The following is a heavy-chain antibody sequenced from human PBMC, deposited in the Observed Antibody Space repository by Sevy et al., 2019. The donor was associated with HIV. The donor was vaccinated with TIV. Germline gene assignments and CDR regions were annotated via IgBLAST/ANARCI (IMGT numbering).Heavy chain of an antibody. CDR1: GGSISSSAYY. CDR2: IFYSGSA. J-gene: IGHJ4*02. CDR3: ARQGGVVDRAFDF. V-gene: IGHV4-39*01. D-gene: IGHD3-10*01. Sequence: SETLSLTCTVSGGSISSSAYYWGWLRQPPGKGLDWIANIFYSGSAYYNPSLSDRVTISVDTSKNQFSLRLNSVTAADTAVYYCARQGGVVDRAFDFWGQGSLVTVSS.